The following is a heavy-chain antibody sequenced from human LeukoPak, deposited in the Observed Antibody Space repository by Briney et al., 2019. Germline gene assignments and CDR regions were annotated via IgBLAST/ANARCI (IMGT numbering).Heavy chain of an antibody. CDR3: ARDRDIFLDY. D-gene: IGHD5-12*01. J-gene: IGHJ4*02. CDR2: TIPILGIA. CDR1: GGTFSSYA. V-gene: IGHV1-69*04. Sequence: ASVKVSFKASGGTFSSYAISWVRQAPGQGLEWMGRTIPILGIANYAQKFQGRVTITADKSTSTAYMELSSLRSEDTAVYYCARDRDIFLDYWGQGTLVTVSS.